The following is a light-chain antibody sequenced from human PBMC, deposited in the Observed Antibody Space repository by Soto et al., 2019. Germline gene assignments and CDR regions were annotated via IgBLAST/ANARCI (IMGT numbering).Light chain of an antibody. CDR3: QQYGSSRT. J-gene: IGKJ1*01. CDR1: QSVSSSY. V-gene: IGKV3-20*01. CDR2: GAS. Sequence: EIVLTQSPGTLSLSPGERATLSCRASQSVSSSYLAWYQQKPGQAPRLLIYGASSRATCIPDRFSGSGSGTDFTLTISRLEPDDFAVYYCQQYGSSRTFGQGTTVEIK.